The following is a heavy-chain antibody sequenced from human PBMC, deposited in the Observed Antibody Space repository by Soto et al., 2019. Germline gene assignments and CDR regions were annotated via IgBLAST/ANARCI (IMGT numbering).Heavy chain of an antibody. D-gene: IGHD6-19*01. CDR3: ARDLPFDSSGRYSYFDY. V-gene: IGHV1-18*01. CDR1: GYTFTDYG. CDR2: VSGYNGDT. J-gene: IGHJ4*02. Sequence: ASVKVSCKASGYTFTDYGFSWVRQAPGQGLEWMGWVSGYNGDTNYAQNLQGRVTMTTDKSTSTAYMQLRSLRSDDTAVYYCARDLPFDSSGRYSYFDYWGQGTLVTVSS.